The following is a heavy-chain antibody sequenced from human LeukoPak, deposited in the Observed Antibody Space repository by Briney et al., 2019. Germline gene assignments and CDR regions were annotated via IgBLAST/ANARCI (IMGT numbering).Heavy chain of an antibody. Sequence: GGSQRLSCAVSGFTFSTYAMNWVRQAPGKGLEWVSYISSSSRTIHYADSVKGRFTISRDNAKNSLYLQMNSLRAEDTAVYYCARDTGGRGWFDPWGQGTLVTVSS. J-gene: IGHJ5*02. CDR1: GFTFSTYA. CDR3: ARDTGGRGWFDP. V-gene: IGHV3-48*04. D-gene: IGHD2-8*02. CDR2: ISSSSRTI.